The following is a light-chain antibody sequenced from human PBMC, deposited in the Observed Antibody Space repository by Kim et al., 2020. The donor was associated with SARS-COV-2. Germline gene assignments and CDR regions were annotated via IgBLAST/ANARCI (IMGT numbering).Light chain of an antibody. J-gene: IGLJ3*02. CDR1: SSNIGSNY. CDR2: RNN. Sequence: ELTQPPSASGTPGQRVTISCFGSSSNIGSNYVYWYQQLPGTAPKLLIYRNNQRSSGVPDRFSGSKSGTSASLAISGLRSEDEADYYCAAWDDSLSAQFGGGTQLTVL. CDR3: AAWDDSLSAQ. V-gene: IGLV1-47*01.